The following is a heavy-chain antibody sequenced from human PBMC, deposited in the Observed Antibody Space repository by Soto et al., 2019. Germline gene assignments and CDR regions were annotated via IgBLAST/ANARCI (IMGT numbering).Heavy chain of an antibody. CDR1: GFTFDDSA. D-gene: IGHD4-4*01. V-gene: IGHV3-9*01. CDR2: ISWNSGSI. CDR3: AKDIRVLGSHYVGHIDY. Sequence: GGSLRLSCAASGFTFDDSAMHWVRQAPGKGLEWVSGISWNSGSIGYADSVKGRFTISRDNAKNSLYLQMNSLRAEDTALYYCAKDIRVLGSHYVGHIDYWGQGTLVTVSS. J-gene: IGHJ4*02.